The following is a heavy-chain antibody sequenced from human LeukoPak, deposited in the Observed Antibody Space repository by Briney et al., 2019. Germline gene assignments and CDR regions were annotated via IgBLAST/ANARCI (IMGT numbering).Heavy chain of an antibody. CDR1: GFTFDDYA. CDR2: ISWNSGNI. J-gene: IGHJ4*02. D-gene: IGHD3-3*01. Sequence: SLRLSCAASGFTFDDYAMHWVRQAPGKGLEWVSGISWNSGNIAYVDSVKGRFTISRDSAKNSLYLQMNSLRAEDTAVYYCARGVPYDSWSGPHYSDYWGQGTLVTVSS. CDR3: ARGVPYDSWSGPHYSDY. V-gene: IGHV3-9*01.